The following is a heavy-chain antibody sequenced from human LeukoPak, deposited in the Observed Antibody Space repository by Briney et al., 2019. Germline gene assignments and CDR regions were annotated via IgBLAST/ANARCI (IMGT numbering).Heavy chain of an antibody. V-gene: IGHV3-23*01. CDR1: GFTFSSYG. J-gene: IGHJ4*02. Sequence: GGSLRLSCAASGFTFSSYGMSWVRQAPGKGLEWVSAISGSGGSTYYADSVKGRFTISRDNSKNTLYLQMNSLRAEDTAVYYCAKDRVGGAVAGNFDYWGQGTLVTVSS. CDR2: ISGSGGST. CDR3: AKDRVGGAVAGNFDY. D-gene: IGHD6-19*01.